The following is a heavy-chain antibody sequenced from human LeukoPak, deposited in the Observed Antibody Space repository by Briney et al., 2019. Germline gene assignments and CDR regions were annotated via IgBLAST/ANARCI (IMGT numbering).Heavy chain of an antibody. CDR2: IYYSGST. V-gene: IGHV4-59*01. CDR3: ARGYDFWSGLFDY. J-gene: IGHJ4*02. D-gene: IGHD3-3*01. Sequence: PSETLSLTCTVSGGSISSYYWSWIRQPPGKGLEWIGYIYYSGSTNYNPSLKSRVTISVDTSKNQFSLKLSSVTAADTAVYYCARGYDFWSGLFDYWGQGTWSPSPQ. CDR1: GGSISSYY.